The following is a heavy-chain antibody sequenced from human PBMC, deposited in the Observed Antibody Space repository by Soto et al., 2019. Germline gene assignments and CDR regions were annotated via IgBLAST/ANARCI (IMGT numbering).Heavy chain of an antibody. J-gene: IGHJ6*02. V-gene: IGHV1-8*01. Sequence: QAHLEQSGAEVKRPGASVKVSCKASGYTFSDFDINWLRQASGQGPEWMGWMNAKSGDTFFAQRFQGKFNMTWDTTLSTAYMEVGSLTSDDTDMDYCARGNTFNYAGFDVWGQGTTVAVSS. CDR1: GYTFSDFD. CDR3: ARGNTFNYAGFDV. D-gene: IGHD3-16*01. CDR2: MNAKSGDT.